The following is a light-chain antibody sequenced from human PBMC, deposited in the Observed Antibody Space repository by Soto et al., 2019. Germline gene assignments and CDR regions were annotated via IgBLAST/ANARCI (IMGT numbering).Light chain of an antibody. CDR1: QGIRNY. J-gene: IGKJ1*01. CDR2: AAS. CDR3: QKYSSAPWT. V-gene: IGKV1-27*01. Sequence: DIQMTQSPSSLSASVGDRVTITCRASQGIRNYLAWYQQKPGKVPKLLIYAASTLQSGVPSRFSGSGSGTDFTLTINSLQPEDVATYYCQKYSSAPWTFGQGTKVEIK.